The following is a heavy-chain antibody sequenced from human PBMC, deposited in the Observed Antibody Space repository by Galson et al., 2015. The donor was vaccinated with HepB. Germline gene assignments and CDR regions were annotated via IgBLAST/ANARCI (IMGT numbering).Heavy chain of an antibody. V-gene: IGHV3-48*04. Sequence: SLRLSCAASGFTFSSYSMNWVRQAPGKGLEWVSYISSSSSTIYYADSVKGRFTISRDNAKNSLYLQMNSLRAEDTAVYYCASDPNYYDSSGYNYWGQGTLVTVSS. CDR1: GFTFSSYS. CDR3: ASDPNYYDSSGYNY. D-gene: IGHD3-22*01. J-gene: IGHJ4*02. CDR2: ISSSSSTI.